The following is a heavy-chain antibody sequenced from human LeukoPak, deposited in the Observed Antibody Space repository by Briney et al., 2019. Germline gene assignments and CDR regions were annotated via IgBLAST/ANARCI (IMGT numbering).Heavy chain of an antibody. CDR2: IRYDGSNK. J-gene: IGHJ3*02. CDR3: AKPVILTIYYPYAFDI. V-gene: IGHV3-30*02. Sequence: TGGSLRLSCAASGFTFSSYGMHWVRQAPGKGLEWVAFIRYDGSNKYYADSVKGRFTISRDNSKNTLYLQMNSLRAEDTAVYYCAKPVILTIYYPYAFDIWGQGTMVTVSS. D-gene: IGHD3-9*01. CDR1: GFTFSSYG.